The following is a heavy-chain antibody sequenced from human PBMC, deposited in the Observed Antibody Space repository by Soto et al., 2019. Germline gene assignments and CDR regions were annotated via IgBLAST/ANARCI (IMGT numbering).Heavy chain of an antibody. V-gene: IGHV3-15*07. Sequence: PGGSLRLSCAASGFTFSFAWMNWVRQAPGKGLEWVGRLKSKASGGTADYAAPVKGRFTISRDDSKNTLYLQMNSLKPEDTALYYCIWQQDFYYGLAVWAQGTTVTV. D-gene: IGHD6-13*01. CDR3: IWQQDFYYGLAV. CDR2: LKSKASGGTA. CDR1: GFTFSFAW. J-gene: IGHJ6*02.